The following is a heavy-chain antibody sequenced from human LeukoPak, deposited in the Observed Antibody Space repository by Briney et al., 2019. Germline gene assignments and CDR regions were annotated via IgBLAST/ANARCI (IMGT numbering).Heavy chain of an antibody. Sequence: ESGGSLRLSCAASGFTFSTYSMNWVHQAPGKGLEWVSSISSSSSYIYYADSVKGRFTISRDNAKNSLSLQMNSLRPEDTAVYYCAKVRPGITAPMASSDNWGQGTLVTVSS. CDR1: GFTFSTYS. CDR2: ISSSSSYI. J-gene: IGHJ4*02. D-gene: IGHD6-13*01. V-gene: IGHV3-21*01. CDR3: AKVRPGITAPMASSDN.